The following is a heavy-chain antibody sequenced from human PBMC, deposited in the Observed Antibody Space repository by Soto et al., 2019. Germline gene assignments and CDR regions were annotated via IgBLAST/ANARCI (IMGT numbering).Heavy chain of an antibody. J-gene: IGHJ5*02. CDR2: ISYDGSNK. CDR1: GFTFSSYA. CDR3: ARDLEVAVAGA. D-gene: IGHD6-19*01. Sequence: QVQLVESGGGVVQPGRSLRLSCAASGFTFSSYAMHWVRQAPGKGLEWVAVISYDGSNKYYADSVKGRFTISRDNSKHTLYLQMNSLRAEDTAVYYCARDLEVAVAGAWGQGTLVTVSS. V-gene: IGHV3-30-3*01.